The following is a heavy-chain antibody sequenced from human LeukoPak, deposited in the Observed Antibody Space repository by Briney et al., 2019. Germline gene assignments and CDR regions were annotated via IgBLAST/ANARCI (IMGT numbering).Heavy chain of an antibody. V-gene: IGHV4-61*02. CDR3: ARVLGYYDFWSGYYSHGNYYYYMDV. CDR1: GGSISSGSYF. D-gene: IGHD3-3*01. J-gene: IGHJ6*03. CDR2: VYTTGST. Sequence: MPSQTLSLTCTVSGGSISSGSYFWNWIRQPAGKGLEWIGRVYTTGSTNYNPSLKSRVTISVDTSKNQFSLKLSSVTAADTAVYYCARVLGYYDFWSGYYSHGNYYYYMDVWGKGTTVAVSS.